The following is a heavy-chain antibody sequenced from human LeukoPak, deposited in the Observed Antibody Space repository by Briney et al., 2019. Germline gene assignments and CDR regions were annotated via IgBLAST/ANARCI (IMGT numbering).Heavy chain of an antibody. V-gene: IGHV4-59*08. CDR1: GGSISSYY. D-gene: IGHD3-9*01. Sequence: SETLSLTCTVSGGSISSYYWSWIRQPPGKGLEWIGYIYYSGSTNYNPSLKSRVTISVDTSKNQFSLKLSSVTAADTAVYYCARQSTYDILTGRRVPYYFDYWGQGTLVTVSS. CDR3: ARQSTYDILTGRRVPYYFDY. CDR2: IYYSGST. J-gene: IGHJ4*02.